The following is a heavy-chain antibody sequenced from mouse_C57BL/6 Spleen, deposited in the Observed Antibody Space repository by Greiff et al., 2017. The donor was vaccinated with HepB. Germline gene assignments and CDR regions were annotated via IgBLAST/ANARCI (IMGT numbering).Heavy chain of an antibody. Sequence: DVQLVESGGDLVKPGGSLKLSCAASGFTFSSYGMSWVRQTPDKRLEWVATISSGGSYTYYPDSVKGRFTISRDNAKNTLYLQMSSLKSEDTAMYYCARHGNYDSYFDYWGQGTTLTVSS. V-gene: IGHV5-6*01. CDR2: ISSGGSYT. CDR3: ARHGNYDSYFDY. CDR1: GFTFSSYG. J-gene: IGHJ2*01. D-gene: IGHD2-4*01.